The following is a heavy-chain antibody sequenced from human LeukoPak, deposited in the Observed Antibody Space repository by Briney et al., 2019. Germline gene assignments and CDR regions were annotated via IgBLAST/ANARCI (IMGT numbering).Heavy chain of an antibody. CDR1: GGSISGSSYY. V-gene: IGHV4-39*07. J-gene: IGHJ4*02. CDR2: IYYSGST. CDR3: ARGAKEDYFDY. Sequence: SETLSLTCTVSGGSISGSSYYWGWIRQPPGKGLEWIGSIYYSGSTYYNPSLKSRVTISVDTSKNQFSLKLSSVTAADTAVYYCARGAKEDYFDYWGQGTLVTVSS.